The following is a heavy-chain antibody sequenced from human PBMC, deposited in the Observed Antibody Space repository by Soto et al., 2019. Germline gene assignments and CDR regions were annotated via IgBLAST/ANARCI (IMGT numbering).Heavy chain of an antibody. J-gene: IGHJ4*02. D-gene: IGHD3-10*01. Sequence: QVQLVQSGAEVKKPGSSVKVSCKASGGTFSSYAISWVRQAPGQGLEWMGGIIPIFGTANYAQKFQGRVTITAEESTSTAYMELSSLRSEDTAVYYCARARSITMVRGVMAYDYWGQGTLVTVSS. V-gene: IGHV1-69*01. CDR2: IIPIFGTA. CDR3: ARARSITMVRGVMAYDY. CDR1: GGTFSSYA.